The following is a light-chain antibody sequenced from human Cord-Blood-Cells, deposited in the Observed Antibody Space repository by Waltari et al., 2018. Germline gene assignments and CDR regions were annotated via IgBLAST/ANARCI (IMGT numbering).Light chain of an antibody. Sequence: VVMTQSPLSLPVTLGQPTSLSCRSSQSLVHSDCNTYLNWFQQRPGPSPRRLIYKVSNRDSGVPDRFRGRGSGTYFTLTSSSVEAEYVGVYYCMQGTHWPPVCPWMYTFGQWTKLEIK. CDR3: MQGTHWPPVCPWMYT. CDR1: QSLVHSDCNTY. J-gene: IGKJ2*01. V-gene: IGKV2-30*02. CDR2: KVS.